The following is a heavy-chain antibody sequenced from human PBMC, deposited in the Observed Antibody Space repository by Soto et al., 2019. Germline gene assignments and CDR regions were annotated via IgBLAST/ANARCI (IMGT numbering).Heavy chain of an antibody. CDR1: GFTFSNAW. CDR2: IKSKTDGGTT. V-gene: IGHV3-15*01. D-gene: IGHD2-2*01. J-gene: IGHJ3*02. Sequence: EVQLVESGGGLVKPGGSLRLSCAASGFTFSNAWMSWVRQSPGKGLEWAGRIKSKTDGGTTDYAAPVKGRFTISRDDSKNTQYLQMNSLKTEDTAVYYWTTPFAPAAAPPDAFDIWGQGTMVTVSS. CDR3: TTPFAPAAAPPDAFDI.